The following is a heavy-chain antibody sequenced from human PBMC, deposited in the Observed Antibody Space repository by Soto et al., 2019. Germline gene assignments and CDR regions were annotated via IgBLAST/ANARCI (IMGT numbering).Heavy chain of an antibody. D-gene: IGHD1-26*01. J-gene: IGHJ4*02. CDR3: ARDYTPKWELLWYFDC. CDR1: GFTFSSYA. V-gene: IGHV3-30-3*01. CDR2: ISYDGSNK. Sequence: QVQLVESGGGVVQPGRSLRLSCAASGFTFSSYAMHWVRQAPGKGLEWVAVISYDGSNKYYADSVKGRFTISRDNSKNTLYMQMNSLRAEDTAVYYCARDYTPKWELLWYFDCWGQGTLVTVSS.